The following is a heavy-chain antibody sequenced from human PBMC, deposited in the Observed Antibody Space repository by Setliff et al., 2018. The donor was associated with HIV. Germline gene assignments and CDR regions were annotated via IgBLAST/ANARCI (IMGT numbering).Heavy chain of an antibody. Sequence: PGGSLRLSCAASGFTFSNHGMHWVRQAPGKGLEWVAVMSYDGRMKDYADSVKGRFTISRENARNSLYLQMNSLRAGDTAVYYCAGEIRTVYTGGHYFYGIDVWGQGTAVTVSS. D-gene: IGHD3-16*01. J-gene: IGHJ6*02. CDR3: AGEIRTVYTGGHYFYGIDV. CDR2: MSYDGRMK. V-gene: IGHV3-30*03. CDR1: GFTFSNHG.